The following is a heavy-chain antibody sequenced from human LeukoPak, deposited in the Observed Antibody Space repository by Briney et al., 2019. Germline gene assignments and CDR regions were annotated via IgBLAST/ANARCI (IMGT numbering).Heavy chain of an antibody. CDR3: ARQRSRDGYNYDGFDI. D-gene: IGHD5-24*01. V-gene: IGHV3-53*01. J-gene: IGHJ3*02. Sequence: PGGSLRLSCAASGFTVSSYYMSWVRQAPGKGLEWVSVIYSGGNTNYPDSVKGRFTISRDNSKNTLYLQMNSLRAEDTAVYYCARQRSRDGYNYDGFDIWGQGTMVTVSS. CDR1: GFTVSSYY. CDR2: IYSGGNT.